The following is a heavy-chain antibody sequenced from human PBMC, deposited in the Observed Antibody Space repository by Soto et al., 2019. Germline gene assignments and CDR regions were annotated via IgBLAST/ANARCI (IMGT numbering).Heavy chain of an antibody. D-gene: IGHD3-3*01. CDR2: IYYSGST. Sequence: SETLSLTCTVSGGSISSYYWSWIRQPPGKGLEWIGYIYYSGSTNYNPSLKSRVTISVDTSKNQFSLKLSSVTAADTAVYYCAREMYYDFWSGPYPTFDPWGQGTLVTVSS. CDR3: AREMYYDFWSGPYPTFDP. V-gene: IGHV4-59*01. J-gene: IGHJ5*02. CDR1: GGSISSYY.